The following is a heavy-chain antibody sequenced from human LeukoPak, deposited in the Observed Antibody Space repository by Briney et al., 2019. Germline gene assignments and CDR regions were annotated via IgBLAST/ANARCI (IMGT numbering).Heavy chain of an antibody. V-gene: IGHV1-46*01. CDR3: ARDLEDIVVVVAANGAFDI. Sequence: GASVKVSCKASGYIFTSFYMYWVRQAPGQGLEWMGIINPSGGSTNYAQKFQGRVTMTRDMSTSTVYMELSSLRSEDTAVYYCARDLEDIVVVVAANGAFDIWGQGTMVTVSS. D-gene: IGHD2-15*01. J-gene: IGHJ3*02. CDR1: GYIFTSFY. CDR2: INPSGGST.